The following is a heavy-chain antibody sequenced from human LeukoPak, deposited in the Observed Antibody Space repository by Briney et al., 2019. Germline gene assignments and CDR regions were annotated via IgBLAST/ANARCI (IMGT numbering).Heavy chain of an antibody. CDR2: IYYSGST. CDR3: ARDLYYGVGPNVCDAFEI. Sequence: SETLSLTCTVSGGSISSYYWSWIRQPPGKGLEWIGYIYYSGSTNYNPSLKSRVTISVDTSKNQFSLKLSSVTAADTAVYYCARDLYYGVGPNVCDAFEIWGQGTMVTVSS. J-gene: IGHJ3*02. V-gene: IGHV4-59*01. D-gene: IGHD3-3*01. CDR1: GGSISSYY.